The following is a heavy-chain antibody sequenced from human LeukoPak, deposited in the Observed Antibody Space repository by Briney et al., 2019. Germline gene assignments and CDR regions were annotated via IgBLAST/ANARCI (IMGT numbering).Heavy chain of an antibody. CDR2: ISWNGGRT. V-gene: IGHV3-20*04. Sequence: GGSLRLSCAAYGFIFGDYGMTWVRQAPGRGLEWVSGISWNGGRTGYADSVKGRFTISRDNAKNSLYLQMSSLRAEDSALYYCARGLYCSSGACYLYFYMDVWGKGTTVTVSS. CDR3: ARGLYCSSGACYLYFYMDV. CDR1: GFIFGDYG. D-gene: IGHD2-15*01. J-gene: IGHJ6*03.